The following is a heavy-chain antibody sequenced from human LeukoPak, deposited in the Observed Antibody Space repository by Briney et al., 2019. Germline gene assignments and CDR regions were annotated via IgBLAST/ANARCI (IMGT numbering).Heavy chain of an antibody. CDR1: GGSISSSSYY. CDR3: ARHVSATVTVDY. J-gene: IGHJ4*02. CDR2: IYYSGST. V-gene: IGHV4-39*01. D-gene: IGHD4-11*01. Sequence: PSETLSLTCTVSGGSISSSSYYWGWIRQPPGKGLEWIGSIYYSGSTYYNPSLKSRVTISVDTSKNQFSLKLSSVTAADTAVYYCARHVSATVTVDYWGQGTLVTVSS.